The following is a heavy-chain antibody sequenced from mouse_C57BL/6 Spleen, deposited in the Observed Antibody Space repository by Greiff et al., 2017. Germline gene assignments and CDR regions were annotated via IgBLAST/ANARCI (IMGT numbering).Heavy chain of an antibody. CDR2: ISDGGSYT. CDR1: GFTFSSYA. CDR3: ARDIRTGSYLDY. J-gene: IGHJ2*01. V-gene: IGHV5-4*01. Sequence: EVQVVESGGGLVKPGGSLKLSCAASGFTFSSYAMSWVRQTPEQRLEWVATISDGGSYTYYPDNVKGRFTISRDNAKNNLYLQMSHLKSDDTAMYYCARDIRTGSYLDYWGQGTTLTVSS. D-gene: IGHD4-1*01.